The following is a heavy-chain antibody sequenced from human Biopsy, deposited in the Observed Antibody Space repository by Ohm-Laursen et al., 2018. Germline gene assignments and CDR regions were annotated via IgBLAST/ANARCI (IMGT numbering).Heavy chain of an antibody. V-gene: IGHV1-69*06. CDR2: NIPILGTG. CDR3: AEKMTGYPPH. D-gene: IGHD5-12*01. Sequence: SSVKVSCKAPGGTFINYGVNWVRQAPGQGLEWLGGNIPILGTGNYAQKFQDRVTVAGDTSTSTATMELRSLGSDDTAVYYCAEKMTGYPPHWGQGTLVIVSS. J-gene: IGHJ4*02. CDR1: GGTFINYG.